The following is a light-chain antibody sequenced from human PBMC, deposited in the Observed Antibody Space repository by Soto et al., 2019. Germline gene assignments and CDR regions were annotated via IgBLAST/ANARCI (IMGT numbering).Light chain of an antibody. V-gene: IGLV2-8*01. J-gene: IGLJ3*02. CDR3: ISYAGSSIWV. CDR1: SSDVGAYNY. Sequence: QSALTQPPSASGSPGQSVTISCTGTSSDVGAYNYVSWYQQHPGKAPKLMIYDVTKRPPGVPDRFSGSKSGNTASLTVSGLQAEDEADYYCISYAGSSIWVFGGGTKLTVL. CDR2: DVT.